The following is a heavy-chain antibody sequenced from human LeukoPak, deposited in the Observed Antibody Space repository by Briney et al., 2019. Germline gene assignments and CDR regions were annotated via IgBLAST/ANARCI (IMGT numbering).Heavy chain of an antibody. J-gene: IGHJ4*02. Sequence: PETLSLICTVSGGSISSHYWSWTRQPPGKGLEWIGYIYYSGSTNYNPSLKNRVTISLDASKNQFSLRLSSVTAADTAVYYCARGYDFWNGYSSYYFDYWGQGTLVTVSS. CDR3: ARGYDFWNGYSSYYFDY. CDR1: GGSISSHY. V-gene: IGHV4-59*11. CDR2: IYYSGST. D-gene: IGHD3-3*01.